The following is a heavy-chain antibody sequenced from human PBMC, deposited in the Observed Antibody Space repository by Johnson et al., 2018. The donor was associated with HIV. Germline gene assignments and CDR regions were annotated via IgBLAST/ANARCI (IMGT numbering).Heavy chain of an antibody. CDR2: ISWNGGST. Sequence: MLLVESGGGVVRPGGSLRLSCAASGFTFDDYGMSWVRQAPGKGLEWVSGISWNGGSTGYADSVKGRFPISRDNAKNSLYLQMNSLRTADTAVYYCARLTGQQLMLRGGAFDIWGQGTMVTVSS. J-gene: IGHJ3*02. CDR1: GFTFDDYG. CDR3: ARLTGQQLMLRGGAFDI. V-gene: IGHV3-20*04. D-gene: IGHD6-13*01.